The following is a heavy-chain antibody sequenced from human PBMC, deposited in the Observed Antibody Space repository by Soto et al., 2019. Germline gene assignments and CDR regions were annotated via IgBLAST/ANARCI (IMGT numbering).Heavy chain of an antibody. CDR1: GFTFSSYA. V-gene: IGHV3-30-3*01. D-gene: IGHD2-2*01. CDR2: ISYDGSNK. CDR3: AREVVVVPAAILTATWFDP. J-gene: IGHJ5*02. Sequence: GGSLRLSCAASGFTFSSYAMHWVRQAPCKGLEWVAVISYDGSNKYYADSVKGRFTISRDNSKNTLYLQMNSLRAEDTAVYYCAREVVVVPAAILTATWFDPWGQGTLVTVSS.